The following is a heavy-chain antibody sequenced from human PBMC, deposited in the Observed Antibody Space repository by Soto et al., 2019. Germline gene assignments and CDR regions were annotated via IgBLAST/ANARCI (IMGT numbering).Heavy chain of an antibody. J-gene: IGHJ4*02. CDR1: GGSIRTVGHY. CDR3: ARATGTLRSRNCDY. V-gene: IGHV4-31*03. D-gene: IGHD1-1*01. CDR2: IYHTGST. Sequence: SETLSLTCSVSGGSIRTVGHYWTWIRQPPGKGLEWIGSIYHTGSTYYSKSLRSRLTMSVDTSKSQFSLRLSSVTAAETAVYYCARATGTLRSRNCDYWGQGSLVT.